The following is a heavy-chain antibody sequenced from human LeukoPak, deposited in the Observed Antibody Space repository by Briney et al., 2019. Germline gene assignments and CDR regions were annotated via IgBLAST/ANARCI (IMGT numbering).Heavy chain of an antibody. D-gene: IGHD1-26*01. CDR3: AKDLSGSYYPDVDY. Sequence: GGSLRLSCVASGFTFSSYVMSWVRQAPGKGLEWVSGISTSGGSTYYTDSVKGRFTISRDNSKNTLYLQMNSLRAEDTAVYYCAKDLSGSYYPDVDYWGQGTLVTVSS. CDR2: ISTSGGST. CDR1: GFTFSSYV. V-gene: IGHV3-23*01. J-gene: IGHJ4*02.